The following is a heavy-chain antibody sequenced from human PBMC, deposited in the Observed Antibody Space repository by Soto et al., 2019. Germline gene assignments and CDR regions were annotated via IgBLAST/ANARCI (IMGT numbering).Heavy chain of an antibody. D-gene: IGHD5-12*01. Sequence: EASVKVSCKSSGDTFNDYYIHWVRQAPGQGLEWMGWINPNGGVTKYAQKFQGWVTMTRDTSIRTVYMQLSRLRSDDTAVYYCARESGGATATLDYYYFYMDVWGTGTTVTVSS. CDR1: GDTFNDYY. CDR2: INPNGGVT. V-gene: IGHV1-2*04. J-gene: IGHJ6*03. CDR3: ARESGGATATLDYYYFYMDV.